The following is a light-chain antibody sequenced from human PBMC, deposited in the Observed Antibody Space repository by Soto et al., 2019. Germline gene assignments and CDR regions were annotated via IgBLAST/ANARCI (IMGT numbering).Light chain of an antibody. CDR3: QQFNTWPRT. CDR1: QNIGSN. V-gene: IGKV3-15*01. CDR2: GAS. Sequence: EIVMTQSPATLSVSPGERGTLSCRASQNIGSNLAWYQHKPGQAPRLLIYGASIRATGIPARFSGSGSGTEFTLTISSQQSEDFAVYYCQQFNTWPRTFGQGTTVEIK. J-gene: IGKJ1*01.